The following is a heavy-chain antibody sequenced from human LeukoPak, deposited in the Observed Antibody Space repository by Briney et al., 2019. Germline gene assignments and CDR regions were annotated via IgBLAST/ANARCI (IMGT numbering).Heavy chain of an antibody. CDR2: ISSSSSYI. V-gene: IGHV3-21*01. D-gene: IGHD6-13*01. J-gene: IGHJ3*02. Sequence: GGSLRLSCAASGFTFSSYSMNWVRQAPGKGLEWVSSISSSSSYIYYADSVKGRFTISRDNAKNSLYLQMNSLRAEDTAVYYCARDKQHDDAFDIWGQGTMVTVSS. CDR1: GFTFSSYS. CDR3: ARDKQHDDAFDI.